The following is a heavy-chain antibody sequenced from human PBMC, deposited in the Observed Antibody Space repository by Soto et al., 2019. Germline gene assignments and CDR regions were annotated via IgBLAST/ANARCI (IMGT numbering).Heavy chain of an antibody. CDR2: TYYRSKWYN. J-gene: IGHJ6*02. Sequence: PSQTLSLTCAISGDSVSSNSAAWNWIRQSPSRGLEWLGRTYYRSKWYNDYAVSVKSRITINPDTSKNQFSLQLNSVTPEDTAVYYCAREKESSGWYSYYGMDVWGQGTTVTVSS. CDR3: AREKESSGWYSYYGMDV. D-gene: IGHD6-19*01. CDR1: GDSVSSNSAA. V-gene: IGHV6-1*01.